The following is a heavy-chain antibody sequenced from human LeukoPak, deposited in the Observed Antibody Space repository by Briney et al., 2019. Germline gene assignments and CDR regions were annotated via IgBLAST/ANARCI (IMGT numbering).Heavy chain of an antibody. D-gene: IGHD7-27*01. CDR2: SSNSGCT. Sequence: PSETLSLTCAVYGGSFSGYYWSWIRQPPGKGLDWIGYSSNSGCTNCNPSLKSRVTISVDTSKNQFSLKLTSVTAADTAVYYCARDNWGSLDYWGQGILVTVSS. V-gene: IGHV4-59*01. CDR3: ARDNWGSLDY. J-gene: IGHJ4*02. CDR1: GGSFSGYY.